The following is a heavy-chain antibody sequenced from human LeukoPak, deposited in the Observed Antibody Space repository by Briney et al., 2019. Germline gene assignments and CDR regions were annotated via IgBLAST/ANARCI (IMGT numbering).Heavy chain of an antibody. V-gene: IGHV3-9*01. CDR3: AKDTSRKNSDGMDV. D-gene: IGHD1-7*01. CDR1: GFTFDDYA. CDR2: ISWNSGSI. J-gene: IGHJ6*02. Sequence: GGSLRLSCAASGFTFDDYAMHWVRQAPGKGLEWVSGISWNSGSIGYADSVKGRFTISRDNAKNSLYLQMNSLRAEGTALYYCAKDTSRKNSDGMDVWGQGTTVTVSS.